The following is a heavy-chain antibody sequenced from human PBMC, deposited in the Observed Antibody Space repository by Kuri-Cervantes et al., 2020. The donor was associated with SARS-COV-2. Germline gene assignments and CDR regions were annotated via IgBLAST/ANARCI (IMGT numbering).Heavy chain of an antibody. V-gene: IGHV3-48*03. Sequence: GESLKISCAASGFTFSSYEVNWVRQAPGKGLEWVSYISSSGSTIYYADSVKGRFTISRDNAKNSLYLQMDSLRAEDTAVYYCAPPVGGNSVPSTWGQGTLVTVSS. CDR3: APPVGGNSVPST. J-gene: IGHJ5*02. CDR1: GFTFSSYE. D-gene: IGHD4-23*01. CDR2: ISSSGSTI.